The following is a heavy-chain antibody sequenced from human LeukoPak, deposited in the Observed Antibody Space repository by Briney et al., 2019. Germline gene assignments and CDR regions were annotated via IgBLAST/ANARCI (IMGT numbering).Heavy chain of an antibody. V-gene: IGHV3-23*01. D-gene: IGHD3-22*01. CDR3: AKTNLYYDSSGYYSNYLDY. Sequence: GGSLRLSCAASGFTFSSYAMSWVRQPPGKGLEWVSTIIGSGGRTYYADFVKGRFTISRDNSKNTLYLQMNSLRAEDTAVYYCAKTNLYYDSSGYYSNYLDYWGQGTLVTVSS. CDR2: IIGSGGRT. J-gene: IGHJ4*02. CDR1: GFTFSSYA.